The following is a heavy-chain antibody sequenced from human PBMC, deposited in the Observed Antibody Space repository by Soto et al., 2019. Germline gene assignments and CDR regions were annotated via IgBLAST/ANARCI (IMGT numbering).Heavy chain of an antibody. D-gene: IGHD3-9*01. V-gene: IGHV4-39*02. J-gene: IGHJ6*02. CDR2: IYYSGST. Sequence: SETLSLTCTVSGGSISSSSYYWGWIRQPPGKGLEWIGSIYYSGSTYYNPSLKSRVTISVDTSKNQFSLKLSSVTAADTAVYYCARDAYYDILTGYYFEYYYGMDVWGQGTTVTVSS. CDR3: ARDAYYDILTGYYFEYYYGMDV. CDR1: GGSISSSSYY.